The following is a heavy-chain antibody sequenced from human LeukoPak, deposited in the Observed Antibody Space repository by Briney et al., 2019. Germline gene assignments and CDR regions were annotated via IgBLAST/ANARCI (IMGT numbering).Heavy chain of an antibody. CDR1: GYTFTGYY. V-gene: IGHV1-2*02. CDR2: INPNSGGT. CDR3: ARDPGYSSGWSNLPLDY. D-gene: IGHD6-19*01. Sequence: ASVKVSCKASGYTFTGYYMHWVRQAPGQGLEWMGWINPNSGGTNYAQKFQGRVTMTRDTSISTAYMELSRLRSDDTAVYYCARDPGYSSGWSNLPLDYWGQGTLVTVSS. J-gene: IGHJ4*02.